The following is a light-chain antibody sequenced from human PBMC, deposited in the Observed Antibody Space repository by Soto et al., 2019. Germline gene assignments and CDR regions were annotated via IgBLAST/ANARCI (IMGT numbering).Light chain of an antibody. CDR1: QGIRND. CDR3: LQDYNYPWT. V-gene: IGKV1-6*01. Sequence: AIQMTQSPSSLSASVGYRVTITCRSSQGIRNDLGWYQQKPGKAPKLLIYAASSLQSGVPSRFSGSGSGTDFTLTISSLQPEDFATYYCLQDYNYPWTFGQGTKVDIK. J-gene: IGKJ1*01. CDR2: AAS.